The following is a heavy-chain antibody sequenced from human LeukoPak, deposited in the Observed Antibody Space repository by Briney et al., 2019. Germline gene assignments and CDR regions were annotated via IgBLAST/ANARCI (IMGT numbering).Heavy chain of an antibody. CDR3: AQVVGARTN. CDR2: IIPIFGTA. CDR1: GGTFSCYA. J-gene: IGHJ4*02. Sequence: SVKVSCKASGGTFSCYAISWVRQAPGQGLEWMGGIIPIFGTANYAQKFQGRVTITSTSTAYMELSSLRSEDTAVYYCAQVVGARTNWGQGTLVTVSS. V-gene: IGHV1-69*13. D-gene: IGHD1-26*01.